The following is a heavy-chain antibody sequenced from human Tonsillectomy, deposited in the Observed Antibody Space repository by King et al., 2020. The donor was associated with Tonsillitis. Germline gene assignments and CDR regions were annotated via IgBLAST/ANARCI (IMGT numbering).Heavy chain of an antibody. J-gene: IGHJ4*02. Sequence: LQLQESGPGLVKPSETLSLTCTVSGGSISSSSYYWGWIRPPPGKGLEWIGSIYYSGSTYYNPSLKSRVTISVDTSKNQFSLKLSSVTAADTAVYYCARLRTLGYSSSWYYFDYWGQGTLVTVSS. V-gene: IGHV4-39*07. CDR3: ARLRTLGYSSSWYYFDY. CDR1: GGSISSSSYY. CDR2: IYYSGST. D-gene: IGHD6-13*01.